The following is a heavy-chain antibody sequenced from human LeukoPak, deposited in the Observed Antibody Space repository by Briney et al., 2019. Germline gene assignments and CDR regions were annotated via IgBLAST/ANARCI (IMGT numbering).Heavy chain of an antibody. D-gene: IGHD3-22*01. J-gene: IGHJ4*02. CDR3: ARDGLPGYYYDSSGSPGY. V-gene: IGHV3-30-3*01. CDR1: GFTFSSYA. CDR2: ISYDVSNK. Sequence: HPGGSLRLSCAASGFTFSSYAMHWVRQAPGKGLEWVAVISYDVSNKYYAGSVKGRFTISRDNSKNTLYLQMNSLRAEDTAVYYCARDGLPGYYYDSSGSPGYWGQGTLVTVSS.